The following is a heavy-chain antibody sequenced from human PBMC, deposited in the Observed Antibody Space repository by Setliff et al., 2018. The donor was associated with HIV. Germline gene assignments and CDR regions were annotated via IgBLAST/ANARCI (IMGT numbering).Heavy chain of an antibody. V-gene: IGHV4-61*10. CDR3: ARNLLHYDSSGLRWNYYYYYMDV. CDR2: IYYSGST. CDR1: GGSISSGSYY. Sequence: PSETLSLTCTVSGGSISSGSYYWSWIRQPAGKGLEWIGYIYYSGSTNYNPSLKSRVTISVDTSKNQFSLKLSSVTAADTAVYYCARNLLHYDSSGLRWNYYYYYMDVWGKGTTVTVSS. D-gene: IGHD3-22*01. J-gene: IGHJ6*03.